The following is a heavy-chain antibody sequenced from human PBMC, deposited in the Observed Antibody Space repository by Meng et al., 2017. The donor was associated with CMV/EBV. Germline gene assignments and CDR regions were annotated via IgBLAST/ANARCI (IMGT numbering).Heavy chain of an antibody. CDR3: ARDWITIFDYYYGMDV. V-gene: IGHV4-61*01. CDR1: GGSISSSSYY. J-gene: IGHJ6*02. Sequence: SETLSLTCTVSGGSISSSSYYWSWIRQPPGKGLEWIGYIYYSGSTNYNPSLKSRVTISVDTSKNQFSLKLSSVTAADTAVYYCARDWITIFDYYYGMDVWGQGTTVTVSS. CDR2: IYYSGST. D-gene: IGHD3-3*01.